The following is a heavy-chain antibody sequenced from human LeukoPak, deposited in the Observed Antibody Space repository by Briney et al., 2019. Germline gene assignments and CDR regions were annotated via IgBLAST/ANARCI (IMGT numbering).Heavy chain of an antibody. D-gene: IGHD4-17*01. CDR1: GGSFSGYY. CDR3: ARAAMTTVANTNFDY. V-gene: IGHV4-34*01. J-gene: IGHJ4*02. CDR2: INHSGST. Sequence: SETLSLTCAVYGGSFSGYYWSWIRQPPGKGLEWIGEINHSGSTNYNPSLKSRVTISVDTSKNQFSLKLSSVTAADTAVYYCARAAMTTVANTNFDYWGQGTLVTVSS.